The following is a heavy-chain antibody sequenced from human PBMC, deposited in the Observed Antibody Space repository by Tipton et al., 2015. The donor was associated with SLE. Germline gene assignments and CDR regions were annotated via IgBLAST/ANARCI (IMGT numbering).Heavy chain of an antibody. D-gene: IGHD6-13*01. CDR3: ARDGGDSSSWFDAFDI. CDR1: GGSISSHY. Sequence: TLSLTCTVSGGSISSHYWSWIRQPPGKGLEWIGYIYYIGSTNYNPSLKSRVTISEDTSKNQFSLKLSSVTAADTAVYYCARDGGDSSSWFDAFDIWGQGTMVTVSS. CDR2: IYYIGST. V-gene: IGHV4-59*11. J-gene: IGHJ3*02.